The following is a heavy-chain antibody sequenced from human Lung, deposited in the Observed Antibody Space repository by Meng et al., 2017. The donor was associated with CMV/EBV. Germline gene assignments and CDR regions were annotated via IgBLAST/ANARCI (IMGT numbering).Heavy chain of an antibody. CDR3: AKAGYVDTSSGIGV. D-gene: IGHD5-18*01. J-gene: IGHJ6*02. CDR2: ISWDCGST. CDR1: GFTFEDYT. Sequence: SCAASGFTFEDYTMHWVRQAPGKGLELVSLISWDCGSTYYADSVKGRFTISRDNSKNSLYLQMNSLRTEDTDLYSCAKAGYVDTSSGIGVWGQGXTVTVSS. V-gene: IGHV3-43*01.